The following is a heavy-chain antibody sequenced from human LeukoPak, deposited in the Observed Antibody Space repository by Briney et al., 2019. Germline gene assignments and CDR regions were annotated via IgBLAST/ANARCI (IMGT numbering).Heavy chain of an antibody. Sequence: ASVKASCKVSGYTLAELSMHWVRQAPGKGLEWMGGFDPEDGETIYAQKFQGRVTMTEDTSTDTAYMELSSLRSEDTAVYYCATDYSSGWYGMDVWGQGTTVTVSS. D-gene: IGHD6-19*01. V-gene: IGHV1-24*01. CDR2: FDPEDGET. CDR3: ATDYSSGWYGMDV. J-gene: IGHJ6*02. CDR1: GYTLAELS.